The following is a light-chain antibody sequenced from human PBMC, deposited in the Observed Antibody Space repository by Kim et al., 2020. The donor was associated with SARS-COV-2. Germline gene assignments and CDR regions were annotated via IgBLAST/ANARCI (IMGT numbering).Light chain of an antibody. CDR1: SSDVGAYNY. Sequence: QSALPQPASVSGSLGQSITISCTGTSSDVGAYNYVSWCQQHPGKAPKLLIYDVNNRPSGVSNRFSGSKSGNTASLTISGLQAEDEADYYCTSYTTTNTWLFGGGTKVTVL. V-gene: IGLV2-14*03. J-gene: IGLJ3*02. CDR2: DVN. CDR3: TSYTTTNTWL.